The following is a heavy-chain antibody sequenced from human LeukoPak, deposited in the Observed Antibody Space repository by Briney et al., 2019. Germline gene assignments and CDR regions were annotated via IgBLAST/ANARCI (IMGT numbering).Heavy chain of an antibody. CDR2: ITGSGNST. D-gene: IGHD3-9*01. Sequence: GGSLRLSCVAAGFTFSNYAMSWVRQAPRKGLEWVSAITGSGNSTYYADSLKGRFTISRDNSKNTVFLQMNSLRHEDTAIYYCVIWGDYDVLTGYYVPDYWGQGTLVTVSS. CDR1: GFTFSNYA. CDR3: VIWGDYDVLTGYYVPDY. J-gene: IGHJ4*02. V-gene: IGHV3-23*01.